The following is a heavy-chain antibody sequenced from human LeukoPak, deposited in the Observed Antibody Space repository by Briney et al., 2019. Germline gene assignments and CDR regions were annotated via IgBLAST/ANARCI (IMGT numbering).Heavy chain of an antibody. D-gene: IGHD3-22*01. CDR2: IYYSGST. CDR1: GGSISSSSYY. Sequence: SETLSLTCTVSGGSISSSSYYWGWIRQPPGTGLEWIGSIYYSGSTYYNPSLKSRVTISVDTSKNQFSLKLSSVTAADTAVYYCARRYYYDSSGYYPFDYWGQGTLVTVSS. V-gene: IGHV4-39*01. CDR3: ARRYYYDSSGYYPFDY. J-gene: IGHJ4*02.